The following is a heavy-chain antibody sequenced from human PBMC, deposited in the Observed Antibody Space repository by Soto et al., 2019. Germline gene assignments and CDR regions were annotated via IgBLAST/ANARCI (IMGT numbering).Heavy chain of an antibody. CDR2: IDPSDSYT. CDR1: GYSFTSYW. D-gene: IGHD3-3*01. CDR3: ARRDYDFWSGYYDRDYYGMDV. J-gene: IGHJ6*02. V-gene: IGHV5-10-1*01. Sequence: GESLKISCKGSGYSFTSYWISWVRQMPGKGLEWMGRIDPSDSYTNYSPSFQGHVTISADKSISTAYLQWSSLKASDTAMYYCARRDYDFWSGYYDRDYYGMDVWGQGTTVTVSS.